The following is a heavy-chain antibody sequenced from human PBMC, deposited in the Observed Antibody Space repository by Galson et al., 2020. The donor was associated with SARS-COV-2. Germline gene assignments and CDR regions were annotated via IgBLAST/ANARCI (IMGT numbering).Heavy chain of an antibody. CDR1: GGTFSSYA. J-gene: IGHJ3*02. CDR3: ARDRGTVVFENNAFDI. Sequence: SVKVSCKASGGTFSSYAISWVRQAPGQGLEWMGGIIPIFGTANYAQKFQGRVTITADESTSTAYMELSSLRSEDTAVYYCARDRGTVVFENNAFDIWGQGTMGTVSS. D-gene: IGHD2-15*01. V-gene: IGHV1-69*13. CDR2: IIPIFGTA.